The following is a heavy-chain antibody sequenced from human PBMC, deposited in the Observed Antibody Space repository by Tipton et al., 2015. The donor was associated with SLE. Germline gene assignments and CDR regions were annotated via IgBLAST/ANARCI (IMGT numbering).Heavy chain of an antibody. CDR1: GGSISSTNW. V-gene: IGHV4-4*02. CDR2: IYHSGST. CDR3: ARGLSLNYFDY. Sequence: TLSLTCAVSGGSISSTNWWSWVRQPPGKGLEWIGEIYHSGSTNYNPSLKSRVTISVDTSKNQFSLKLNSVTAADTAVYYCARGLSLNYFDYWGQGTLVTVSS. J-gene: IGHJ4*02.